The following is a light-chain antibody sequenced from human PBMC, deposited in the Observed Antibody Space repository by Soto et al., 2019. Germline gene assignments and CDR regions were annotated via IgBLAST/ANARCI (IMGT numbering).Light chain of an antibody. J-gene: IGLJ1*01. CDR2: VVS. V-gene: IGLV2-11*01. CDR1: SVDVGAYDF. Sequence: TSVDVGAYDFVSWYQQHPGKAPKLLIYVVSGRPSGVPHRFSGSKSGNAASLTISGLQAEDEADYYCSSFTTSHTYVFGTGTKVTVL. CDR3: SSFTTSHTYV.